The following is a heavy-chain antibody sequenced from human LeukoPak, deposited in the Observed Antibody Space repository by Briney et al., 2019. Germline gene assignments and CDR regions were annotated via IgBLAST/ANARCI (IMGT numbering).Heavy chain of an antibody. CDR1: GGSISSYY. CDR3: AGKQLWSPYNWLDP. D-gene: IGHD5-18*01. CDR2: IYYSGST. Sequence: SETLSLTCTVSGGSISSYYWSWIRQPPGKGLEWIGYIYYSGSTNYNPSLKSRVTISVDTSKNQFSLKLSSVTAADTAVYYCAGKQLWSPYNWLDPWGQGTLVTVSS. J-gene: IGHJ5*02. V-gene: IGHV4-59*01.